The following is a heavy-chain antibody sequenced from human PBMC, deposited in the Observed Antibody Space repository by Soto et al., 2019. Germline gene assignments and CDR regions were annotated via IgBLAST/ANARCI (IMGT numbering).Heavy chain of an antibody. D-gene: IGHD3-16*01. CDR2: TYYSGSA. V-gene: IGHV4-31*03. CDR1: AGSFGSNGDY. J-gene: IGHJ6*02. Sequence: PSETLSLTCTVSAGSFGSNGDYWSWIRQHPGKGLEWIGYTYYSGSAYYNPSLKSRVTISVDRSKNQFSLKLSSVTAADTAVYYCGRWGTVGGMDVWGQGTTVTVSS. CDR3: GRWGTVGGMDV.